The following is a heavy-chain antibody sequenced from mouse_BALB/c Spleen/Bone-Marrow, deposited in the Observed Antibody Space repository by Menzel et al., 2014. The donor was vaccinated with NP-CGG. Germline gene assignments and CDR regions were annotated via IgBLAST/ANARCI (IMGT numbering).Heavy chain of an antibody. CDR1: GFSLSSYA. D-gene: IGHD2-13*01. J-gene: IGHJ3*02. CDR2: IRSIGMI. V-gene: IGHV5-6-5*01. CDR3: ARVVVDYGDYVGYYFNL. Sequence: EESGGRLVTPGTPLTLTCTXSGFSLSSYAMIWVRQAPGEGLEWIGLIRSIGMIWYAKWAKGRFTISKTSTTVDLKITSPTTEDTATYFCARVVVDYGDYVGYYFNLWGQGTLVTVS.